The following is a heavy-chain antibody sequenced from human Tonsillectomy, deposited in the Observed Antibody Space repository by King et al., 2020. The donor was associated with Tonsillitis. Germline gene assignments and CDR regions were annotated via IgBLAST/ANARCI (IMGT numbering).Heavy chain of an antibody. D-gene: IGHD2-21*02. CDR3: ASVRDCGGDCYSGYFDY. CDR2: IYYTGST. CDR1: GGSISSSSYY. Sequence: QLQESGPGLVKPSETLSLTCTVSGGSISSSSYYRGWIRQPPGKGLEWIGSIYYTGSTYYNPSLKSRVTISVDTSNNQISLRLSSVTAADTAEYYCASVRDCGGDCYSGYFDYWGQGTLVTVSS. J-gene: IGHJ4*02. V-gene: IGHV4-39*07.